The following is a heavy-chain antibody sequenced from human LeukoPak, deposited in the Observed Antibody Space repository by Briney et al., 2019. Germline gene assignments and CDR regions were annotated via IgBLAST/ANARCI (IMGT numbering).Heavy chain of an antibody. V-gene: IGHV3-33*01. J-gene: IGHJ3*02. CDR2: IWYDGSNK. CDR3: ARAGSAFDI. CDR1: GFTFSSYG. Sequence: PGGSLRLSCAASGFTFSSYGMHWVRQAPGKGLEWVAVIWYDGSNKYYADSVKGRSTISRDNSKNTLYLQMNSLRAEDTAVYYCARAGSAFDIWGQGTIVTVSS.